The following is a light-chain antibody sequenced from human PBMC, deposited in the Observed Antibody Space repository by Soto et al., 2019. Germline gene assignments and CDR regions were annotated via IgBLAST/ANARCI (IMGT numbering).Light chain of an antibody. CDR2: NNN. CDR3: AAWDDSRNGPQ. J-gene: IGLJ3*02. CDR1: DTNIGINT. Sequence: QSVLTQPPSASGTPGQRVTISCSGSDTNIGINTVNWYQQLPGTAPKLLIYNNNQRSSGVSDRFSGSKSGASASLAISGLHSEDEGHYFCAAWDDSRNGPQFGGGTKLTVL. V-gene: IGLV1-44*01.